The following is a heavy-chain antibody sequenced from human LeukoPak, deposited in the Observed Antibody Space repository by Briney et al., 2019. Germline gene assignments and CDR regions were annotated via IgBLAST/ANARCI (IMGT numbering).Heavy chain of an antibody. V-gene: IGHV4-59*01. CDR1: RGSLSSYY. CDR3: ARGIGYSSNLNFDY. Sequence: PEAPSLTRTVSRGSLSSYYGTWSRQPPGERLGWIGYIHYTGSGNYNPPLQRRVTLSVDTSSRQLSLTLTSVPAADTALYYCARGIGYSSNLNFDYWGKGTLLTVSS. J-gene: IGHJ4*02. CDR2: IHYTGSG. D-gene: IGHD6-13*01.